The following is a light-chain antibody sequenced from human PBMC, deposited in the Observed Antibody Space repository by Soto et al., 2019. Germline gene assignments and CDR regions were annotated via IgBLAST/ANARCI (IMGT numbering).Light chain of an antibody. CDR2: RNN. V-gene: IGLV1-47*01. J-gene: IGLJ2*01. CDR1: SSNIGNNY. CDR3: AAWDDSLSAVV. Sequence: LTQPPSASVTPGQRVTISCAGSSSNIGNNYVYWYQQFPGTAPKLLIYRNNQRPSGVPDRFSGSKSGTSGSLAISGLRSEDEADYYCAAWDDSLSAVVFGGGTKVTVL.